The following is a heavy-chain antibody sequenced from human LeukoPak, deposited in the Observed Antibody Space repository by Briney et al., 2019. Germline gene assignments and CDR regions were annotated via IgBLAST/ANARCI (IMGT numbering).Heavy chain of an antibody. D-gene: IGHD2-2*01. Sequence: GGSLRLPCAASGFTFDSYAMTWVRQAPGKGLEWVSSISGGGGITNYADSVKGRFTISRDNSKYTLFLQMNSLRAEDTAVYGVDCSSTSCYPLYYMDVWGKGTTVTVSS. J-gene: IGHJ6*03. CDR2: ISGGGGIT. CDR1: GFTFDSYA. CDR3: DCSSTSCYPLYYMDV. V-gene: IGHV3-23*01.